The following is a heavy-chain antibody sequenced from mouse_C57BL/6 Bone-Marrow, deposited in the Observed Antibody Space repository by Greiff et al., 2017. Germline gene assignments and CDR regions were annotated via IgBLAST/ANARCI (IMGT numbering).Heavy chain of an antibody. Sequence: VQLQQSGPELVKPGASVKISCKASGYSFTDYNMNWVKQSNGKSLEWIGVINPNYGTTSYNQKFKGKATLTVDKSSSTDYMQLNSQTSENTAVDYCARLEYSNYYAMDYWGQGTSVTVSS. D-gene: IGHD2-5*01. CDR1: GYSFTDYN. CDR2: INPNYGTT. J-gene: IGHJ4*01. V-gene: IGHV1-39*01. CDR3: ARLEYSNYYAMDY.